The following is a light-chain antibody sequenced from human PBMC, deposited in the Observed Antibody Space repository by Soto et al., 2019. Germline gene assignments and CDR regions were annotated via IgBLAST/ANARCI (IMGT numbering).Light chain of an antibody. J-gene: IGKJ1*01. V-gene: IGKV1-5*01. CDR2: DAS. CDR1: QSISDW. CDR3: QHYKSYPWT. Sequence: DIQMTQSPSTLSASVGDRVTITFRASQSISDWLAWYQQKPGKAPKLLIFDASSLERGVPSRFTGSGSGTEFTLTISSLQPDDFATYYCQHYKSYPWTFGQGTKVEIK.